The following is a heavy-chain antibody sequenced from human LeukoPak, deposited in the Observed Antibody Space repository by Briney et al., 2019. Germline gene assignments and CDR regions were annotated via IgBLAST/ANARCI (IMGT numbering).Heavy chain of an antibody. V-gene: IGHV4-61*01. CDR3: ARNDAFDI. Sequence: SETLSLTCPVSGGSVSSGSHYWSWIRQPPGKGLEWIGHVYYSGSTNYNPSLKSRVTISVDTSKNQFSLKLSSVTAADTAVYYCARNDAFDIWGQGTMVTVSS. J-gene: IGHJ3*02. CDR1: GGSVSSGSHY. CDR2: VYYSGST.